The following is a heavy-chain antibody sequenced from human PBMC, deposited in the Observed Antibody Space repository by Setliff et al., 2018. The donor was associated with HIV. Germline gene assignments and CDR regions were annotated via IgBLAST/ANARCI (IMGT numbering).Heavy chain of an antibody. CDR2: IYHSGST. CDR1: GGSISSSNW. D-gene: IGHD5-12*01. CDR3: ARSRSGYIFRAFDI. Sequence: PSETLSLTCAVSGGSISSSNWWSWVRQPPGKGLEWIGEIYHSGSTNYNPSLKSRVTISVDKSNNQFSLKLRSVTAADTAVYYCARSRSGYIFRAFDIWGQGTMVTVSS. J-gene: IGHJ3*02. V-gene: IGHV4-4*02.